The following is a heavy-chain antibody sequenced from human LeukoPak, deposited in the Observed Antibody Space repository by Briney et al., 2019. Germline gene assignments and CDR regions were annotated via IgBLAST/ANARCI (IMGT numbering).Heavy chain of an antibody. CDR1: GYTFTGYY. Sequence: ASVKVSCKASGYTFTGYYMHWVRQATGQGLEWMGWINPNSGGTNYAQKFQGRVTMTRDTSISTAYMELSRLRSDDTAVYYCATIGGYCSSTSCVDYWGQGTLVTVSS. CDR2: INPNSGGT. V-gene: IGHV1-2*02. CDR3: ATIGGYCSSTSCVDY. D-gene: IGHD2-2*01. J-gene: IGHJ4*02.